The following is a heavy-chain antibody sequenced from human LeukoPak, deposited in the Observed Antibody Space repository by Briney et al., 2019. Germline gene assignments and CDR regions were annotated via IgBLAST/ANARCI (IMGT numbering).Heavy chain of an antibody. Sequence: SETLSLTCTVSGGSISSGGYYWSWIRQHPGTGLEWIGYIYYSGSTYYNPSLKSRVTISVDTPKNQFSLRLSSVTAADTAVYYCARDPEVDPYFDCWGQGTLVTVSS. CDR1: GGSISSGGYY. J-gene: IGHJ4*01. CDR3: ARDPEVDPYFDC. CDR2: IYYSGST. V-gene: IGHV4-31*03. D-gene: IGHD3-9*01.